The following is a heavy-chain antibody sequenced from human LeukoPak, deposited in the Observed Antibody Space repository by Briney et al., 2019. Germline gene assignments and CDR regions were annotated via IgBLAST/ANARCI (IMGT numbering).Heavy chain of an antibody. CDR2: INHSGST. V-gene: IGHV4-34*01. D-gene: IGHD6-13*01. J-gene: IGHJ4*02. CDR3: ASGSSWYASDY. CDR1: GGSFSGYY. Sequence: SETLSLTCAFYGGSFSGYYWSWIRQPPGKGLDWIGEINHSGSTNYNPSLKSRVTISVDTSKNQFSLKLSSVTAADTAVYYCASGSSWYASDYWGQGTMVTVSS.